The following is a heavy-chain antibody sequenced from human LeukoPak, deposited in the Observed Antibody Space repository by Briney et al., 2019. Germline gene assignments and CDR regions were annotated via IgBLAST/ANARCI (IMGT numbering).Heavy chain of an antibody. CDR2: ISSSGSTI. Sequence: GGSLRLSCAASGFTFSDYYMSWIRQAPGKGLEWVSYISSSGSTIYYADSEKGRFTISRDNAKNSLYLQMNSLRDEDTAVYYCARDFFAFGGVIALLDYWGQGTLVTVSS. V-gene: IGHV3-11*04. D-gene: IGHD3-16*02. J-gene: IGHJ4*02. CDR3: ARDFFAFGGVIALLDY. CDR1: GFTFSDYY.